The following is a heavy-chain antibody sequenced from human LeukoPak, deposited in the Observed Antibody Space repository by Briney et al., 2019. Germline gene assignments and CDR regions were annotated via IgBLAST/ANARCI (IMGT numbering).Heavy chain of an antibody. Sequence: PSETLSLTCTVSGGSISSYYWSWIRPPPGKGLEWIGYIYYSGSTNYNPSLKSRVTISVDTSKNQFSLKLSSVTAADTAVYYCARRSPGGFLEWLPHPFDYWGQGTLVTVSS. CDR1: GGSISSYY. CDR3: ARRSPGGFLEWLPHPFDY. V-gene: IGHV4-59*01. CDR2: IYYSGST. D-gene: IGHD3-3*01. J-gene: IGHJ4*02.